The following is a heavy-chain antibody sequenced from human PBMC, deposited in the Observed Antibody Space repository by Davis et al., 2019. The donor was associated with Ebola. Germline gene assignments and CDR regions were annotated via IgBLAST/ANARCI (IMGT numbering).Heavy chain of an antibody. CDR3: ARDPPGLRGHYFDY. D-gene: IGHD3-10*01. CDR1: GFTFSSYA. V-gene: IGHV3-30-3*01. Sequence: PGGSLRLSCAASGFTFSSYAMHWVRQAPGKGLEWVAVISYDGSNKYYADSVKGRFTISRDNSKNTLYLQMNRLTAEDTALYYCARDPPGLRGHYFDYWGQGTLVTVSS. CDR2: ISYDGSNK. J-gene: IGHJ4*02.